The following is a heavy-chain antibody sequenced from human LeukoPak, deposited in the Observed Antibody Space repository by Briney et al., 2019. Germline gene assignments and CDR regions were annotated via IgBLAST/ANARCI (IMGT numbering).Heavy chain of an antibody. D-gene: IGHD3-22*01. CDR2: VTHDGGST. CDR3: VKTLSSGYYFGN. Sequence: GSLRLSCSASGFTFSGFAMHWVRPAPGKGPEYVSTVTHDGGSTYYADSVKGRVTISRDNSKNTLYLQMSSLRPEDTAVYYCVKTLSSGYYFGNWGQGTLVTVSS. J-gene: IGHJ4*02. V-gene: IGHV3-64D*09. CDR1: GFTFSGFA.